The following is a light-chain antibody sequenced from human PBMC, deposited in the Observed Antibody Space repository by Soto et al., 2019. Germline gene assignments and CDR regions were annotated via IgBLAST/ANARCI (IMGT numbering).Light chain of an antibody. J-gene: IGLJ2*01. CDR2: GNS. V-gene: IGLV1-40*01. CDR1: SSNIGAGYD. Sequence: QSVLTQPPSVSGAPGQRVTISCTGSSSNIGAGYDVHWYQQLPGTAPKLLIYGNSNRPSGVPDRFSGSKSATSASLAITGLQAEDEADYYCQSYDSSLSVGVVFGGGTKLTVL. CDR3: QSYDSSLSVGVV.